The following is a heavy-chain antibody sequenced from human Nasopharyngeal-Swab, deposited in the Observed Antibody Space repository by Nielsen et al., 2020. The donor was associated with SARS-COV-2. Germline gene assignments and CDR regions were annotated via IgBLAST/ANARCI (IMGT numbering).Heavy chain of an antibody. D-gene: IGHD4-11*01. V-gene: IGHV1-69*13. Sequence: SVKVSCKASGGTFSSYAISWVRQAPGQGLEWMGGIIPIFGTANYAQKFQGRVTITADESTSTAYMELSSLRSEDTAVYYCAVNSNYLRYYYGMDVWGQGTTVTVSS. CDR2: IIPIFGTA. CDR3: AVNSNYLRYYYGMDV. J-gene: IGHJ6*02. CDR1: GGTFSSYA.